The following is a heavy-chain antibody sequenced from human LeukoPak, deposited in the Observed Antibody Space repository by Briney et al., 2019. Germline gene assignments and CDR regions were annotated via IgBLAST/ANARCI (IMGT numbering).Heavy chain of an antibody. CDR1: GFTFSDYY. CDR2: ISSSGSTI. J-gene: IGHJ6*02. CDR3: AGGRGYCSSASCYPHLYYYYGMDV. Sequence: GGSLRLSCEASGFTFSDYYMSWIRQAPGKGLEWVSYISSSGSTIYYADSVKGRFTISRDNAKNSLYLQMNSLRAEDTAVYYCAGGRGYCSSASCYPHLYYYYGMDVWGQGTTVTVSS. D-gene: IGHD2-2*01. V-gene: IGHV3-11*01.